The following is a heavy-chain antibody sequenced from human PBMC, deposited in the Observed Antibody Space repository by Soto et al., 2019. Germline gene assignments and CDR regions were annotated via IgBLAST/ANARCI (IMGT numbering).Heavy chain of an antibody. D-gene: IGHD6-19*01. J-gene: IGHJ4*02. CDR1: GGSFSDYA. CDR2: IIPKFPTG. V-gene: IGHV1-69*06. CDR3: ARLERPTVAGTCNN. Sequence: SVKVSCKVSGGSFSDYAITWVRQAPGQGLEWMGGIIPKFPTGEYAKKFQGTVKITADKSTSTAHLQWTSLRTSDTAIYYCARLERPTVAGTCNNWGQGTQVTVSS.